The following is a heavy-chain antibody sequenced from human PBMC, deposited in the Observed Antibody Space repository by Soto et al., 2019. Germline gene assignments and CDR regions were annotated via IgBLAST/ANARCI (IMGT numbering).Heavy chain of an antibody. CDR2: INPSGGST. V-gene: IGHV1-46*01. D-gene: IGHD2-2*01. CDR3: ATRGGVVLVPAAPDAFDI. Sequence: GASVKVSCKASGYTFTSYYMHWVRQAPGQGLEWMGIINPSGGSTSYAQKFQGRVTMTRDTSTSTAYMEPRSLRSDDTAVYYCATRGGVVLVPAAPDAFDIWGQGTMVTVSS. J-gene: IGHJ3*02. CDR1: GYTFTSYY.